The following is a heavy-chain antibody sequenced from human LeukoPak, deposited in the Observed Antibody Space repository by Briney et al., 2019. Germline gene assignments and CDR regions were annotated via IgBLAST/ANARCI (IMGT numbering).Heavy chain of an antibody. CDR2: IYYSGST. CDR3: ARVPYGGNDFDY. V-gene: IGHV4-31*03. J-gene: IGHJ4*02. CDR1: GGSISSGGYY. D-gene: IGHD4-23*01. Sequence: SETLSLTCTVSGGSISSGGYYWSWNRQHPGKGLEWIGYIYYSGSTYYNPSLKSRVTISVDTSKNQFSLKLSSVTAADTAVYYCARVPYGGNDFDYWGQGSLVTVSS.